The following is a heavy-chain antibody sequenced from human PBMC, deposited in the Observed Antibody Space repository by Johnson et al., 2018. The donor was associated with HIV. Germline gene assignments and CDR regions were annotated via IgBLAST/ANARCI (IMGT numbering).Heavy chain of an antibody. J-gene: IGHJ3*02. CDR3: ARGEGGTYLPDAFDI. CDR1: GFTFNSYW. V-gene: IGHV3-7*01. CDR2: IKQDGTEK. D-gene: IGHD1-26*01. Sequence: MLLVESGGGLVQPGGSLRLSCVVSGFTFNSYWMSWVRQAPGKGLEWVANIKQDGTEKYYADSVKGRFTISRDNSKNTLYLQMNSLRAEDTAVYYCARGEGGTYLPDAFDIWGQGTMVTVSS.